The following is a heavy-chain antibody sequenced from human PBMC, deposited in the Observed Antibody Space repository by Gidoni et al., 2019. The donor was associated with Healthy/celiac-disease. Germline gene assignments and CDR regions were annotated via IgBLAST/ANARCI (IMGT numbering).Heavy chain of an antibody. Sequence: EVQLVESGGGLVQRGGSMSLSCAASGFTFSSYEMNWGRQAPGKGLEWFSYISSSGSTIYYADSVKGRFTISRDNAKNSRYLQMNSLRAEDTAVYYCARFIIVVVTADDAFDIWGQGTMVTVSS. V-gene: IGHV3-48*03. CDR1: GFTFSSYE. J-gene: IGHJ3*02. CDR3: ARFIIVVVTADDAFDI. D-gene: IGHD2-21*02. CDR2: ISSSGSTI.